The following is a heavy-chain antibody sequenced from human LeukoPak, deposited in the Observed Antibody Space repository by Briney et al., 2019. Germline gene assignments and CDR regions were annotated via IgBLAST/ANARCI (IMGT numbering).Heavy chain of an antibody. CDR2: IYYSGST. D-gene: IGHD1/OR15-1a*01. CDR1: RGSISSYY. J-gene: IGHJ4*02. Sequence: ASETLSLTCTASRGSISSYYWGWIRQPPGKGLEWVGYIYYSGSTNYNPSLKSRVSISVDTSKNQFSLKLSSVTAADTAVYYCARRTMNNRHFDYWGQGIMVTVSS. CDR3: ARRTMNNRHFDY. V-gene: IGHV4-59*08.